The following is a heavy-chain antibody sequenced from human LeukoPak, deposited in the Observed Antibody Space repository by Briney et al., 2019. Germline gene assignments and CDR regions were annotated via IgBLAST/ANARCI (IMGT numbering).Heavy chain of an antibody. Sequence: SETLSLTCTVSGGSISSYYWSWIRQPPGKGLERIGYIYYSGSTNYNPSLKSRVTISVDTSKNQFSLKLSSVTAADTAVYYCARHSDADGYFSYFDYWGQGTLVTVSS. J-gene: IGHJ4*02. V-gene: IGHV4-59*08. CDR2: IYYSGST. D-gene: IGHD5-24*01. CDR1: GGSISSYY. CDR3: ARHSDADGYFSYFDY.